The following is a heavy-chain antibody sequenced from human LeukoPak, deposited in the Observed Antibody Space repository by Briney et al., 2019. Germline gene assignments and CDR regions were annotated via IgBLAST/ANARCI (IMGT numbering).Heavy chain of an antibody. CDR2: ITSSSSTI. CDR1: GFTFSTYT. J-gene: IGHJ6*02. CDR3: ARATTADPYSYYYGLDV. Sequence: GGSLRLSCAASGFTFSTYTMNWVRRAPGKGLEWVSYITSSSSTIYYANSVKGRFTISRDNAKTSLYLQMNSLRAEDTAVYYCARATTADPYSYYYGLDVWGQGTTVTVSS. D-gene: IGHD1-26*01. V-gene: IGHV3-48*04.